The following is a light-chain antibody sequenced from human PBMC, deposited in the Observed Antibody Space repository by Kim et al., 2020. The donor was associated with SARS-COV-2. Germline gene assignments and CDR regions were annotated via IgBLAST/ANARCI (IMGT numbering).Light chain of an antibody. CDR2: GKN. Sequence: ALGQTVRITCQGDSLISYYSTWYQQKPGQAPIVVIYGKNNRPPGIPARFSGSSSGNTASLTITGTQAGDEAYYYCNSRDSNDNVVFGGGTQLTVL. J-gene: IGLJ2*01. V-gene: IGLV3-19*01. CDR3: NSRDSNDNVV. CDR1: SLISYY.